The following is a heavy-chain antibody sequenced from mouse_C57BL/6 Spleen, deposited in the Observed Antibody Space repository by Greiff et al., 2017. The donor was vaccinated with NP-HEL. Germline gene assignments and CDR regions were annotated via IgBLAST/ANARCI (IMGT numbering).Heavy chain of an antibody. D-gene: IGHD3-3*01. CDR1: GFTFSSYA. CDR3: AREGLAY. Sequence: EVMLVESGGGLVKPGGSLKLSCAASGFTFSSYAMSWVRQTPEKRLEWVATISDGGSYTYYPDNVKGRFTISRDNAKNNLYLQMSHLKSEDTAMYYCAREGLAYWGQGTLVTVSA. J-gene: IGHJ3*01. CDR2: ISDGGSYT. V-gene: IGHV5-4*01.